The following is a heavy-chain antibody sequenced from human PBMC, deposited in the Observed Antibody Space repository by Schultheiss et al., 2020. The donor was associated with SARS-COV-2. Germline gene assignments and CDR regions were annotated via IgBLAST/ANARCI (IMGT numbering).Heavy chain of an antibody. V-gene: IGHV4-34*01. Sequence: SETLSLTCAVYGGSFSGYFWTWIRQPPGKGLEWIGEINHSGSTNYNPSLKSRVTISVDTSKSQFSLKLRSVTAADTAVYYCARHGGSNYVVAYYYGMDVWGQGTTVTVSS. CDR3: ARHGGSNYVVAYYYGMDV. CDR2: INHSGST. J-gene: IGHJ6*02. D-gene: IGHD3-16*01. CDR1: GGSFSGYF.